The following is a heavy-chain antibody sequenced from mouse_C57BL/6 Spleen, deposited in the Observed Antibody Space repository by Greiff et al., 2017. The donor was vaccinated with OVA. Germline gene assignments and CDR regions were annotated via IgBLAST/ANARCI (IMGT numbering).Heavy chain of an antibody. CDR1: GFSLTSYG. J-gene: IGHJ1*03. Sequence: VQLVESGPGLVQPSQSLSITCTVSGFSLTSYGVHWVRQSPGKGLEWLGVIWSGGSTDYNAAFISRLSISKDNSKSQVFFKMNSLQADDTAIYYCARNYYYGYWYFDVWGTGTTVTVSS. D-gene: IGHD1-1*01. V-gene: IGHV2-2*01. CDR2: IWSGGST. CDR3: ARNYYYGYWYFDV.